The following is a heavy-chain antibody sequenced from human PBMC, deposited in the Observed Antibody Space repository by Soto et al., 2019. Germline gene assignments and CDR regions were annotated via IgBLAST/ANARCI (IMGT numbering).Heavy chain of an antibody. D-gene: IGHD3-10*01. CDR1: GYTFTSYT. Sequence: QVQLVQSGAEVKKPGASVKVSCKASGYTFTSYTLNWIRQAPGQGFEWVGRVNPILAMSSSAHKFQGRVSMFADKSTGTAYMELRSLRSDDTAVYYCATSYGSGSSPFDYWGQGTLVTVSS. CDR2: VNPILAMS. CDR3: ATSYGSGSSPFDY. J-gene: IGHJ4*02. V-gene: IGHV1-69*02.